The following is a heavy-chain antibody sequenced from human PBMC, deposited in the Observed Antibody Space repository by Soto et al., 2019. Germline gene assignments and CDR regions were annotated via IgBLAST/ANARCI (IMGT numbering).Heavy chain of an antibody. CDR1: GYTFTSYG. CDR3: ARDFPCSGGSCYSLGFDP. Sequence: QVQLVQSGAEVKKPGASVKVSCKASGYTFTSYGISWVRQAPGQGLEWMGWISAYNGNTNYAQKLQGRVTMTTDTSTSTASMELRSLRSDDTAVYYCARDFPCSGGSCYSLGFDPWGQGTLVTVSS. CDR2: ISAYNGNT. J-gene: IGHJ5*02. D-gene: IGHD2-15*01. V-gene: IGHV1-18*01.